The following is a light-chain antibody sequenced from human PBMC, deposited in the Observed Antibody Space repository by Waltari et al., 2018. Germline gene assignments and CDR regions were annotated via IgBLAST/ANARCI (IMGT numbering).Light chain of an antibody. V-gene: IGKV1-39*01. Sequence: DIQMTQSPSSLSASVGDRVTITCRASQNIKNYLNWYQQQPGKAPKVLIYGASSLQSGVPSRFSGSGSGTDFTLTINSLQPEDFATYYCQQGYSTPPTFGRGTKVDIK. CDR3: QQGYSTPPT. CDR2: GAS. J-gene: IGKJ1*01. CDR1: QNIKNY.